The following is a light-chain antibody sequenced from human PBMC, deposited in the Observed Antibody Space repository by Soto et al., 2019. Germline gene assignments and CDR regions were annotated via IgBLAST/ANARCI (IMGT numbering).Light chain of an antibody. CDR1: QSVSSSY. V-gene: IGKV3-20*01. Sequence: EIVLTQSPGTLSLSPVERATLSCRASQSVSSSYLAWYQQKPGQAPRLLIYGASNRATGIPDRFSGSGSGTDFTLTISRLEPEDFAVYYCQQYGTSPPLTFGGGTKVDI. CDR2: GAS. CDR3: QQYGTSPPLT. J-gene: IGKJ4*01.